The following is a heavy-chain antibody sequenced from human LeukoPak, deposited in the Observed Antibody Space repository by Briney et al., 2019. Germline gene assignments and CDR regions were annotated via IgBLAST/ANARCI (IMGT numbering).Heavy chain of an antibody. CDR1: GGSISSSSYY. CDR2: IYYSGST. V-gene: IGHV4-39*01. D-gene: IGHD3-22*01. J-gene: IGHJ4*02. Sequence: SETLSLTCTVSGGSISSSSYYWGWIRQPPGKGLEWIGSIYYSGSTYYNPSLKSRVTISVDTSKNQFSLKLSSVTAADTAVYYCARQTRDYYDSSGQLDYWGQGTLVTVSS. CDR3: ARQTRDYYDSSGQLDY.